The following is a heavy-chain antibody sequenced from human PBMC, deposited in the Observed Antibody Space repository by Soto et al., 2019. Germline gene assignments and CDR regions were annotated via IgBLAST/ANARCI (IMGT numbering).Heavy chain of an antibody. CDR2: LSFDGTNE. V-gene: IGHV3-30-3*01. Sequence: QVHLVESGGGVVQPGRSLRLSCAATGFPFSNHAMHWVRQAPGKGLEWVALLSFDGTNEYYADSVQGRFTNSRDNTNNMLFLQMNSLRPEDTAVYYCARDPGVGYCSGGSCYVPDFWVQGALVTVSS. D-gene: IGHD2-15*01. J-gene: IGHJ4*02. CDR1: GFPFSNHA. CDR3: ARDPGVGYCSGGSCYVPDF.